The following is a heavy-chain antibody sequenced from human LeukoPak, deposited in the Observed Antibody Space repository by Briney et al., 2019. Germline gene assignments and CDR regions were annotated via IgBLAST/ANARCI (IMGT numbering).Heavy chain of an antibody. Sequence: PSETLSLTCAVYGGSFSGYYWNWIRQPPGKGLEWIGEINHSGSTNYNPSLKSRVTISVDTSKNQFSLKLSSVTAADTAVYYCARFGVVASGTSYWGQGTLVTVSS. CDR2: INHSGST. J-gene: IGHJ4*02. D-gene: IGHD6-13*01. V-gene: IGHV4-34*01. CDR1: GGSFSGYY. CDR3: ARFGVVASGTSY.